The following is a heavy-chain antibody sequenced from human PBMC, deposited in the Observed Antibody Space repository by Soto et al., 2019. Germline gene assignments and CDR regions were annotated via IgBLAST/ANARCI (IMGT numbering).Heavy chain of an antibody. D-gene: IGHD6-13*01. V-gene: IGHV1-46*01. Sequence: QVQLVQSGAEVKKPGASVKVSCKASGYTFTSYYMHWVRQAPGQGLEWMGIINPSGGSTSYAQKFQGRVTMTRDTSTSTVYRELSSLRSEDTAVYYCARARQQLVPPTSPLFDYWGQGTLVTVSS. J-gene: IGHJ4*02. CDR3: ARARQQLVPPTSPLFDY. CDR2: INPSGGST. CDR1: GYTFTSYY.